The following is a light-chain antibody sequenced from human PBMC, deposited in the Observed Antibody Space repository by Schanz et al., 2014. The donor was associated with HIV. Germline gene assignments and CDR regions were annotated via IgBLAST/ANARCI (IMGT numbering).Light chain of an antibody. CDR2: KAS. CDR3: QQTYIALT. V-gene: IGKV1-5*03. Sequence: DIQMTQSSSTLSASLGDRVTFTCLASQRISRWLAWYQQKPGKAPNLLIFKASSLHSGVPSRFSGSGSGTDFTLTISTLQPEDFATYYCQQTYIALTFGGGTKVEIK. J-gene: IGKJ4*01. CDR1: QRISRW.